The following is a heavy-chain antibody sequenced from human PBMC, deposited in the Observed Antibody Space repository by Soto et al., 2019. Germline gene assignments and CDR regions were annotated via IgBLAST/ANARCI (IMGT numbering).Heavy chain of an antibody. CDR2: FDPEDGET. V-gene: IGHV1-24*01. D-gene: IGHD5-18*01. J-gene: IGHJ3*02. CDR3: ATHGGYSYGYFRNAFDI. Sequence: ASVKVSCKVSGYTLTELSMHWVRQAPGKGLEWMGGFDPEDGETIYAQKFQGRVTMTEDTSTDTAYMELSSLRSEDTAVYYCATHGGYSYGYFRNAFDIWGQGTMVTVSS. CDR1: GYTLTELS.